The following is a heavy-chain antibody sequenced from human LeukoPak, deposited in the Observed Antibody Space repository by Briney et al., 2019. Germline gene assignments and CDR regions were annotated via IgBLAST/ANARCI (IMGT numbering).Heavy chain of an antibody. Sequence: ASVKVSCKASGGTFSSYAISWVRQAPGQGLEWMGGIIPIFGTADYAQTFQGRVTITTDESTSTAYMELSSLRCEDTAVYYCAREPLFYCSSTSCYNDPFDPWGQGTLVTVSS. D-gene: IGHD2-2*02. V-gene: IGHV1-69*05. J-gene: IGHJ5*02. CDR2: IIPIFGTA. CDR1: GGTFSSYA. CDR3: AREPLFYCSSTSCYNDPFDP.